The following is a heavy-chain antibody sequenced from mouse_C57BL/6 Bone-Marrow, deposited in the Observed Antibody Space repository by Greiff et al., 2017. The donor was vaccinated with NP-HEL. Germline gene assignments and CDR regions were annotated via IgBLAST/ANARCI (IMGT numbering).Heavy chain of an antibody. CDR3: EGHYSSFAY. Sequence: EVQLQQSGPVLVKPGASVKMSCKASGYTFTDYYMNWVKQSHGKSLEWIGVINPYNGGTSYNQKFKGKATLSVDNASSTAYMVLNSLTSMDSGVCYCEGHYSSFAYWGQGTLVTVSA. CDR1: GYTFTDYY. V-gene: IGHV1-19*01. J-gene: IGHJ3*01. D-gene: IGHD1-2*01. CDR2: INPYNGGT.